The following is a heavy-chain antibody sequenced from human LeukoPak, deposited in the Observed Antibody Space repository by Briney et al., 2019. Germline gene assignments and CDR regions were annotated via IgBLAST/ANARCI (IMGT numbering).Heavy chain of an antibody. Sequence: GGSLRLSCAASGFTFNTYTLNWVRQAPGKGLEWASSISSSSSYIYHADSLKGRFTISRDNAKNSLYLQMNSLRAEDTAVYYCARERYCSATSCPLDYWGQGTRVTVSS. V-gene: IGHV3-21*01. CDR3: ARERYCSATSCPLDY. J-gene: IGHJ4*02. CDR1: GFTFNTYT. D-gene: IGHD2-15*01. CDR2: ISSSSSYI.